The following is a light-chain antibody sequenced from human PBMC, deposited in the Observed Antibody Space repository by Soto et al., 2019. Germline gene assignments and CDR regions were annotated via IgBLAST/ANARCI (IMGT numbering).Light chain of an antibody. CDR2: DAS. CDR3: QHFKNFPHT. Sequence: DIQMTQSPSSLSASVGDRVTITCQASHDISNHLNWYQHKPGKAPTVLIYDASSLETGVPSRFSVSGSGTNFIFTISSLQPEDIATYYCQHFKNFPHTFGQGTKLYIK. J-gene: IGKJ2*01. V-gene: IGKV1-33*01. CDR1: HDISNH.